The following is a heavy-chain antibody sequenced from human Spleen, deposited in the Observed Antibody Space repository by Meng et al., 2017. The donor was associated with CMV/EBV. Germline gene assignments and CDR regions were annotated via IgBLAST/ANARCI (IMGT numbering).Heavy chain of an antibody. CDR3: ARDSMGFIWNWGWFDP. V-gene: IGHV1-2*02. CDR2: INPDSGDS. CDR1: GYTFTNYY. J-gene: IGHJ5*02. Sequence: ASVQVSCKASGYTFTNYYIHWVRQAPGRGLEWMGWINPDSGDSNYAQKFQGRVTLTRDTAITTAYMDVSRLTSGDTAVYYCARDSMGFIWNWGWFDPWGQGTLVTVSS. D-gene: IGHD1-1*01.